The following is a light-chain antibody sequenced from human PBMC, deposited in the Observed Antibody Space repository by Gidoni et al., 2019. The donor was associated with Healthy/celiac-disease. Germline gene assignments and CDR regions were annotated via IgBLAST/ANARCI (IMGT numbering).Light chain of an antibody. CDR1: PSLLHNNGYNY. CDR2: LGS. V-gene: IGKV2-28*01. J-gene: IGKJ2*01. Sequence: DIVMTQSPLSLPVTPGEPASISCRSSPSLLHNNGYNYLDWYLQKPGQSPQLLIYLGSTRASGVPDRFSGSGSGTGFTLKISRVEAEDVGVYYCMQALQTPFTFGQGTKLEIK. CDR3: MQALQTPFT.